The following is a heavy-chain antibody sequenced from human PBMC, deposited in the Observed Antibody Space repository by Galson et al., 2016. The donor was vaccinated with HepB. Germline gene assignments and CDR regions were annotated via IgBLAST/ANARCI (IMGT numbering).Heavy chain of an antibody. CDR1: GFAFSDYA. J-gene: IGHJ4*02. D-gene: IGHD2-2*01. Sequence: SLRLSCAGSGFAFSDYAVHWVRQAPGKGLEWASVISYDGRHENYADFVKGRFTVSRDTSKRTVSLHMTSLTPDDSAVYFCARDRYRAAGLNDFWGPGTLVIASS. CDR3: ARDRYRAAGLNDF. CDR2: ISYDGRHE. V-gene: IGHV3-30*04.